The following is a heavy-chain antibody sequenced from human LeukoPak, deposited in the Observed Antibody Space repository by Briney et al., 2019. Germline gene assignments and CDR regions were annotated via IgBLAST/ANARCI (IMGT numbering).Heavy chain of an antibody. CDR3: AREPTVLSRDYVWGSYRPPDY. J-gene: IGHJ4*02. D-gene: IGHD3-16*02. CDR1: GFTFRIYA. Sequence: GGSLRLSCAASGFTFRIYAMHWVRQAPGEGLGWVAVISYDGSNKYYADSVKGRFTISRDNSKNTLYLQMNSLRAEDTAVYYCAREPTVLSRDYVWGSYRPPDYWGQGTLVTVSS. V-gene: IGHV3-30*04. CDR2: ISYDGSNK.